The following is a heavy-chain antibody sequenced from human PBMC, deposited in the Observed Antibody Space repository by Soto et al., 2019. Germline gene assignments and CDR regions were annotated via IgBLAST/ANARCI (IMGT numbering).Heavy chain of an antibody. CDR2: LSQSGGT. V-gene: IGHV4-38-2*01. CDR1: GYSISAIIY. CDR3: AAGTLPGTRFYGMDV. Sequence: SETLTLTCAVSGYSISAIIYCGWIRRPAGKGLEWIGSLSQSGGTYRNPSLRSRVTISVDRSKNHFSLQLRSVTAADTAVYYCAAGTLPGTRFYGMDVWGPGTTVTVSS. D-gene: IGHD1-7*01. J-gene: IGHJ6*02.